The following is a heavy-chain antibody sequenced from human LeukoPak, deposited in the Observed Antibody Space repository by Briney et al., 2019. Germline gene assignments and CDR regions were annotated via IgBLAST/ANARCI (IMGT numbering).Heavy chain of an antibody. CDR3: VRGPQYCSSTTCPTYNWFDP. CDR2: IYYSGST. J-gene: IGHJ5*02. V-gene: IGHV4-59*01. D-gene: IGHD2-2*01. CDR1: GGSISSYY. Sequence: PSETLSLTCTVSGGSISSYYWSWIRQPPGKGLEWIGYIYYSGSTNYNPSLKSRVTISVDTSKNQFSLKLSSVTAADTVVYYCVRGPQYCSSTTCPTYNWFDPWGQGTLVTVSS.